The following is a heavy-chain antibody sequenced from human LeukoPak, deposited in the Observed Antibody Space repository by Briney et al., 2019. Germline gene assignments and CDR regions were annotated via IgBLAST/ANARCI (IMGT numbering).Heavy chain of an antibody. V-gene: IGHV3-73*01. Sequence: GGSLKLSCAASGFTFSGSAMHWVRQASGKGLEWVGRIRSKANSYATAYAASVKGRFTISRDDSKNTAYLQTNSLKTEDTAVYYCTRTTTVTTVDAYRTFDYWGQGTLVTVSS. CDR1: GFTFSGSA. CDR2: IRSKANSYAT. D-gene: IGHD4-17*01. CDR3: TRTTTVTTVDAYRTFDY. J-gene: IGHJ4*02.